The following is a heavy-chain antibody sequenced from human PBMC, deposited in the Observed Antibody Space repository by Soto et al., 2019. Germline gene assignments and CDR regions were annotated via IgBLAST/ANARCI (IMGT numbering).Heavy chain of an antibody. Sequence: QVQLVQSGAEVKKPGASVKVSCKASGYTFTSYAMHWVRQAPGQRLEWMGWINAGNGNTKYSQKFQGRVTITRDTSASTAYMELCSLRSEDTALYYCASRDSSSWYSLDYWGQGTLVTVSS. V-gene: IGHV1-3*01. CDR2: INAGNGNT. J-gene: IGHJ4*02. CDR3: ASRDSSSWYSLDY. CDR1: GYTFTSYA. D-gene: IGHD6-13*01.